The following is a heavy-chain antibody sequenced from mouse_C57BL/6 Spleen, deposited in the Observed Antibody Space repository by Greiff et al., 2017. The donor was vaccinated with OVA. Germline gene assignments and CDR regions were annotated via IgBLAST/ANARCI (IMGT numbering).Heavy chain of an antibody. Sequence: EVQLVESGGGLVKPGGSVKLSCAASGFTFSDYGMHWVRQAPEKGLEWVAYISSGSSTIYYADTVKGRFTISRDNAKNTLILQMNSLRSEDTAMYDCSRGDGYYVGYFDDWGQGTTLTVAS. CDR1: GFTFSDYG. D-gene: IGHD2-3*01. V-gene: IGHV5-17*01. CDR2: ISSGSSTI. J-gene: IGHJ2*01. CDR3: SRGDGYYVGYFDD.